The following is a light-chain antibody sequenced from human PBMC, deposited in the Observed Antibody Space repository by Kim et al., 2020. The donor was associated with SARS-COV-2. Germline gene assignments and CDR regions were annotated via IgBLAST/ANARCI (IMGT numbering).Light chain of an antibody. J-gene: IGKJ4*01. CDR2: HAS. Sequence: GDRVTITCRASQSISSWLAWYQQKPGKAPNLLIYHASSLESGVPSRFSGSGSGTEFTLTISSLQPDDSATYYCQQHNSYPFTFGGGTKLEI. V-gene: IGKV1-5*01. CDR3: QQHNSYPFT. CDR1: QSISSW.